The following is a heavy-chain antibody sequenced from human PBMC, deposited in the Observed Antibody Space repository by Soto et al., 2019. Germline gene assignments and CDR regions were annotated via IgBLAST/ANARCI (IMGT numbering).Heavy chain of an antibody. J-gene: IGHJ5*02. CDR2: IYYIGGT. CDR3: ARLFASGCTFDP. CDR1: GASISTYY. Sequence: QVQLQESGPGLVKPSETLSLTCTVSGASISTYYWSWIRQPPGKGLEWIGYIYYIGGTNYNPSLKRRVTISVDTSKSQISLKLSSVTAADTAVYYCARLFASGCTFDPWGQGTLVAVSS. V-gene: IGHV4-59*01. D-gene: IGHD2-8*01.